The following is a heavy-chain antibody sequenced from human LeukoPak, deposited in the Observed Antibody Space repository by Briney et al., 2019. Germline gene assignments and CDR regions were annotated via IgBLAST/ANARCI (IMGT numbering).Heavy chain of an antibody. V-gene: IGHV3-11*05. CDR3: ARDWYCSSSICYTDRNWFDP. CDR1: GFTFSDYY. CDR2: ISTTSSYT. Sequence: GGSLRLSCAPSGFTFSDYYMSWIRQAPGKGLEWVSYISTTSSYTDYADSVRGRFTISRDNAKNLLYLQMNSLRPEDTAVYYCARDWYCSSSICYTDRNWFDPWGQGTLVTVSS. D-gene: IGHD2-2*02. J-gene: IGHJ5*02.